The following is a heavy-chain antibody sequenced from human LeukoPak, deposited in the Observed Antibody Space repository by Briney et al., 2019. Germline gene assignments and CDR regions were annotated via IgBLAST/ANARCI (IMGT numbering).Heavy chain of an antibody. CDR3: ARVVRTGNKHDAFDI. D-gene: IGHD1/OR15-1a*01. CDR1: GGSINYYY. V-gene: IGHV4-59*06. J-gene: IGHJ3*02. Sequence: PSETLSLTCTVSGGSINYYYWMWIRQPPGKGLEWIGYIYYSGSTYYNPSLKSRVTISVDTSKNQFSLKLSSVTAADTAVYYCARVVRTGNKHDAFDIWGQGTMVTVSS. CDR2: IYYSGST.